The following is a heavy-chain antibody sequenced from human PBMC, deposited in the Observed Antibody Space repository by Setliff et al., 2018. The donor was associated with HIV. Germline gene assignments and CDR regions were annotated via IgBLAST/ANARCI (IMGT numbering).Heavy chain of an antibody. CDR1: GFTFSSYS. Sequence: PGGSLRLSCAASGFTFSSYSMNWVRQAPGKGLEWVAVIWYDGSSEYYGDSVKGRFTISRDNSKNTVYLEMNSLRAEDTAVYYCAKGQLPYCTNGVCYAIDYWGQGTLVTVSS. CDR2: IWYDGSSE. D-gene: IGHD2-8*01. V-gene: IGHV3-33*03. J-gene: IGHJ4*02. CDR3: AKGQLPYCTNGVCYAIDY.